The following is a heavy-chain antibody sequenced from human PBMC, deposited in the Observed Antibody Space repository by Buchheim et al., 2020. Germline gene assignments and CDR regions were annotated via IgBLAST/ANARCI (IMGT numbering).Heavy chain of an antibody. CDR2: IGSDGSNK. J-gene: IGHJ4*02. D-gene: IGHD3-22*01. Sequence: QVQLVESGGGVVQPGRSLRLSCAASGFTFSSYGMHWVRQAPGKGLAWVAVIGSDGSNKYYADSVKGRFTISRDNSTNTLYLQMNSLRAEDTAVYYCARAYYYDSSCYLYYFDYWGQGTL. CDR3: ARAYYYDSSCYLYYFDY. V-gene: IGHV3-33*01. CDR1: GFTFSSYG.